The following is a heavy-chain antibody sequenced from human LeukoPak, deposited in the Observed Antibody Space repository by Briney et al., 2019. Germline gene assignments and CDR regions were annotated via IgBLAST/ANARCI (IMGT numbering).Heavy chain of an antibody. D-gene: IGHD3-10*01. J-gene: IGHJ4*02. V-gene: IGHV4-59*01. Sequence: PSETLSXTCTVSGGSITNYYWSWIRQPPGKGLEWIGYIHYSGSTKYKSSLKSRVTISVDTSKNQFSLKLNSVTAADTAVYYFARGXEVXTMLRXLKPGYYFDYWGQGTLVTVSS. CDR2: IHYSGST. CDR3: ARGXEVXTMLRXLKPGYYFDY. CDR1: GGSITNYY.